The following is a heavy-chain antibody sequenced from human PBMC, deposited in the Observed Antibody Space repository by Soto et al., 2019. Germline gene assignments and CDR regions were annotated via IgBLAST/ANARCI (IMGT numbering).Heavy chain of an antibody. J-gene: IGHJ6*02. D-gene: IGHD6-13*01. Sequence: PGGSLRLSCAASGFTFSSYGMHWVRQAQGKGLEWVAVIWYDGSNKYYADSVKGRFTISRDNSKNTLYLQMNSLRAEDTAVYYCARDQAGSSSWGVVYYYYGMDVWGQGTTVTVSS. CDR2: IWYDGSNK. CDR1: GFTFSSYG. CDR3: ARDQAGSSSWGVVYYYYGMDV. V-gene: IGHV3-33*01.